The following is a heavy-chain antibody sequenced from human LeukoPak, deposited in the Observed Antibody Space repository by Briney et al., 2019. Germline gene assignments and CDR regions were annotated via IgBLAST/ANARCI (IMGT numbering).Heavy chain of an antibody. CDR3: ARDSFYYDSSGYSHFDY. J-gene: IGHJ4*02. Sequence: GGSLRLSCAASGFTVSSNYMSWVRQAPGKGLQWVSVIYNDGATYYADSVKGRFIISRDNSKNTLYLQMSSLRAEDTAVYYCARDSFYYDSSGYSHFDYWGQGTLVTVSS. CDR2: IYNDGAT. D-gene: IGHD3-22*01. V-gene: IGHV3-53*01. CDR1: GFTVSSNY.